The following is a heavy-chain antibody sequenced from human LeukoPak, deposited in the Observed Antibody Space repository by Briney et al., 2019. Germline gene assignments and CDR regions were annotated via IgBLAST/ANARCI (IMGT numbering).Heavy chain of an antibody. V-gene: IGHV4-39*07. Sequence: PSETLSLTCTVSGGSISSSNYYWGWIRQPPGKGLEWIGSIYHSGSTYYNPSLKSRVTISVDTSKNQFSLKLSSVTAADTAVYYCARRGELPYFDYWGQGTLVTVSS. CDR2: IYHSGST. J-gene: IGHJ4*02. CDR1: GGSISSSNYY. CDR3: ARRGELPYFDY. D-gene: IGHD1-26*01.